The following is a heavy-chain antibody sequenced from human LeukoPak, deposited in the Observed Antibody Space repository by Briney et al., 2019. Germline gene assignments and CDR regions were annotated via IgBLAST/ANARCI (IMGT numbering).Heavy chain of an antibody. D-gene: IGHD3-22*01. CDR2: IVVGSGNT. CDR3: ARDRNPPDYYDSSGFLAPFDY. V-gene: IGHV1-58*01. CDR1: GFTFTSSA. Sequence: ASVKVSCKASGFTFTSSAVQWVRQARGQRLEWIGWIVVGSGNTNYAQKFQERVTITRDMSTSTAYMELRSLRSDDTAVYYCARDRNPPDYYDSSGFLAPFDYWGQGTLVTVPS. J-gene: IGHJ4*02.